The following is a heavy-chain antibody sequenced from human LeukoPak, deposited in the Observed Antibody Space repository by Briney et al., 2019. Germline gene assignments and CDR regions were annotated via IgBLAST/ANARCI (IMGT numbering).Heavy chain of an antibody. Sequence: GGSLRLSCAASGFTFSSYSMNWIRQAPGKGLEWVAVISYDGSNKYYADSVKGRFTISRDNSKNTLYLQMNSLRAEDTAVYYCARDLDAWYSGSYYYYYGMDVWGQGTTVTVSS. CDR3: ARDLDAWYSGSYYYYYGMDV. V-gene: IGHV3-30*03. D-gene: IGHD1-26*01. CDR2: ISYDGSNK. J-gene: IGHJ6*02. CDR1: GFTFSSYS.